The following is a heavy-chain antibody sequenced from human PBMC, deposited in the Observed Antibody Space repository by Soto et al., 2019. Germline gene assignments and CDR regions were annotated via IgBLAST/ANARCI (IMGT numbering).Heavy chain of an antibody. CDR3: ARGAYYFDY. CDR2: IYHSGST. Sequence: QLQLQESGSGLVKPSQTLSLTCAVSGGSISSGGYSWSWIRQPPGKALEWIGYIYHSGSTYYNPSLESRVTISVDRSKNQFSLNLISVTAADTAVYYCARGAYYFDYWGQGTLVTVSS. J-gene: IGHJ4*02. CDR1: GGSISSGGYS. V-gene: IGHV4-30-2*01.